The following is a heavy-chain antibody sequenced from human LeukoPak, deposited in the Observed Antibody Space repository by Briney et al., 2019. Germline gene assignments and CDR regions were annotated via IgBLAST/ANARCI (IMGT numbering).Heavy chain of an antibody. CDR1: GFTFSSYW. V-gene: IGHV3-74*01. CDR3: ARGPLGYDTFFDS. D-gene: IGHD3-22*01. J-gene: IGHJ4*02. Sequence: GGSRRLSCAASGFTFSSYWMHWVRQAPGKGLVWVSRINSDGSSTSYADSVKGRFTISRDNAKNTLYLQMNSLRAEDTAVYYCARGPLGYDTFFDSWGQGTLVTVSS. CDR2: INSDGSST.